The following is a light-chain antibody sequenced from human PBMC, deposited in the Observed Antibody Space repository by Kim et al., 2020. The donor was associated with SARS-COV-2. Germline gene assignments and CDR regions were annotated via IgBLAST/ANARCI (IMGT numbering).Light chain of an antibody. Sequence: QSALTQPASVSGSPGQSITISCTGTSSDVGGYNYVSWYQQHPGKAPKLMIYDVSKRPSGVSNRFSGSKSGNTASLTISGLQAEDEADYYCSSCTSSSTYVFGTGTKVT. CDR1: SSDVGGYNY. CDR3: SSCTSSSTYV. V-gene: IGLV2-14*01. CDR2: DVS. J-gene: IGLJ1*01.